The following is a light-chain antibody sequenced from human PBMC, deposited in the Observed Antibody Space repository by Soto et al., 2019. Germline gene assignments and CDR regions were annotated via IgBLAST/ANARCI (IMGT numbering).Light chain of an antibody. Sequence: EIVLTQSPVTLSLSPGERATLSCRASQSVSSSYLAWYQQKPGQAPRLLIYDASRRATGIPARFSDSGSGTDFTLTISSLEPKDFAIYYCQQRSSWPGTFGQGTKVDIK. V-gene: IGKV3D-20*02. CDR3: QQRSSWPGT. CDR1: QSVSSSY. CDR2: DAS. J-gene: IGKJ1*01.